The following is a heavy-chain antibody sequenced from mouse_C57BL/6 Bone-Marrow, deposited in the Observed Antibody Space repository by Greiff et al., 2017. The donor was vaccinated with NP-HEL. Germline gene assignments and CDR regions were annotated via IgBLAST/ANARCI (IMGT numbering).Heavy chain of an antibody. CDR2: IWSGGST. CDR3: ARESLWEYFDV. V-gene: IGHV2-2*01. D-gene: IGHD1-1*02. J-gene: IGHJ1*03. Sequence: VKLMESGPGLVQPSQSLSITCTVSGFSLTSYGVHWVRQSPGKGLEWLGVIWSGGSTDYNAAFISRLSISKDNSKSQVFFKMNSLQADDTAIYYCARESLWEYFDVWGTGTTVTVSS. CDR1: GFSLTSYG.